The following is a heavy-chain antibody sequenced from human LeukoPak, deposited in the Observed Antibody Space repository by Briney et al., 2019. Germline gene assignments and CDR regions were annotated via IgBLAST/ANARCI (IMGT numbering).Heavy chain of an antibody. J-gene: IGHJ4*02. CDR2: IRSKAYGGTT. CDR1: GFTFGDYA. CDR3: TRAQPSSGSKLHRSLGFDY. V-gene: IGHV3-49*04. Sequence: GGSLRVSCTASGFTFGDYAMSWVRPAPGKGVEWVGFIRSKAYGGTTEYAASVKGRFTISRDDSKSIAYLQMNSLKTEDTAVYYCTRAQPSSGSKLHRSLGFDYWGQGTLVTVSS. D-gene: IGHD1-26*01.